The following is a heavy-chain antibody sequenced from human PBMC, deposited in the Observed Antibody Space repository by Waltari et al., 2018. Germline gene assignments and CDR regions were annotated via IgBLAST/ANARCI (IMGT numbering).Heavy chain of an antibody. D-gene: IGHD6-19*01. CDR3: ASTPEGQWLLGGFDS. CDR2: IDPSDSYA. Sequence: EVQLLQSGAEVKKHGESLGISCKGSGFSFTSYWISWVRQMPGKGLEWMGRIDPSDSYANYSPSFQGHVTVSTDKSLSTAYLQWNSLKASDTAMYYCASTPEGQWLLGGFDSWGQGTLVTVSS. V-gene: IGHV5-10-1*03. CDR1: GFSFTSYW. J-gene: IGHJ4*02.